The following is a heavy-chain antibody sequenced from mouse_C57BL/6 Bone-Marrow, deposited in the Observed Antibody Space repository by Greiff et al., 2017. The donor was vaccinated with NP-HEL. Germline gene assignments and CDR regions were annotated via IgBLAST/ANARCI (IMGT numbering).Heavy chain of an antibody. Sequence: QVQLQQSGAELVRPGTSVKMSCKASGYTFTNYWIGWAKQRPGHGLEWIGDIYPGGGYTNYNEKFKGKATLTADKSSSTAYMQFSSLTSEDSAIYYCARSGDYGRFADWGQGTLVTVSA. J-gene: IGHJ3*01. CDR1: GYTFTNYW. CDR2: IYPGGGYT. V-gene: IGHV1-63*01. D-gene: IGHD2-4*01. CDR3: ARSGDYGRFAD.